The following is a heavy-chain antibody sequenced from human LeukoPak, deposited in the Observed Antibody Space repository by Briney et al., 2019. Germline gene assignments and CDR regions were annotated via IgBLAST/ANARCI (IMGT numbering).Heavy chain of an antibody. V-gene: IGHV3-33*01. CDR2: IWYDGSHT. D-gene: IGHD3-16*01. Sequence: GGSLRPSCAASGLTFSNYGMHWVRQAPGKGLEWVAIIWYDGSHTYYADSVKGRFAISRDNSKNTLYLEMNSLRAEDTAVYYCAPDHGGYWGQGTLVTVSS. CDR1: GLTFSNYG. J-gene: IGHJ4*02. CDR3: APDHGGY.